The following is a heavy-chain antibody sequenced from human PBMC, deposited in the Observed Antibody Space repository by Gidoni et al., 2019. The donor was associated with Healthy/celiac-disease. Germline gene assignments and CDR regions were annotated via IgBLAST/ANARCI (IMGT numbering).Heavy chain of an antibody. CDR1: GFPFSSFA. CDR3: AAGGTVEMALFDY. V-gene: IGHV3-64*01. J-gene: IGHJ4*02. Sequence: EVQLVESGGGLVQPGGSLRLSCAASGFPFSSFAMHWVRQAPGRGLEYVSAISSNGRSTSYANSVKGRFTISRDNSKNMLYLQMGSLRTEDMAVYYCAAGGTVEMALFDYWGQGTLVTVSS. D-gene: IGHD3-16*01. CDR2: ISSNGRST.